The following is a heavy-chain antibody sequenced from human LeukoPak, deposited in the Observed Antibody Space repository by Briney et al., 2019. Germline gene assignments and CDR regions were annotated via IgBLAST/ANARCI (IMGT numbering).Heavy chain of an antibody. CDR2: IIPILGIA. D-gene: IGHD3-10*01. CDR1: GGTFSSYA. V-gene: IGHV1-69*04. Sequence: ASVKVSCKASGGTFSSYAISWVRQAPGQGLEWMGRIIPILGIANCAQKFQGRVTITADKSTSTAYMELSSLRSEDTAVYYCATGMVRGVITARMDVWGQGTTVTVSS. J-gene: IGHJ6*02. CDR3: ATGMVRGVITARMDV.